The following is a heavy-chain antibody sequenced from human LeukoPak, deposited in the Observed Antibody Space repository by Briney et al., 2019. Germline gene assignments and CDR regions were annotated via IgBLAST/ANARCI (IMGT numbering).Heavy chain of an antibody. Sequence: GGSLRLSCVASGFTFSSYAMSWVRQAPGKGLEWVSVVSGGGHNTYYADSVKGRFTMSRDNSKRTVYLQMNILRAEDTAVYYCAKDRSSWYYPFDSWGQGTLVTVSS. J-gene: IGHJ4*02. CDR3: AKDRSSWYYPFDS. D-gene: IGHD3-3*01. CDR2: VSGGGHNT. CDR1: GFTFSSYA. V-gene: IGHV3-23*01.